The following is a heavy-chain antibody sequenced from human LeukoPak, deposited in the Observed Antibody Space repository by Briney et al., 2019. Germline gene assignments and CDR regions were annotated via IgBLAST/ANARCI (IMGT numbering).Heavy chain of an antibody. CDR1: GFTFSSYG. CDR3: AKDLGSSWPYFDY. D-gene: IGHD6-13*01. V-gene: IGHV3-30*18. Sequence: GRSLRLSCAASGFTFSSYGMHWVRQAPGKGLEWVAVISYDGSNKYYADSVKGRFTISRDNSKNTLYLQMNSLRAEDTAAYYCAKDLGSSWPYFDYWGQGTLVTVSS. J-gene: IGHJ4*02. CDR2: ISYDGSNK.